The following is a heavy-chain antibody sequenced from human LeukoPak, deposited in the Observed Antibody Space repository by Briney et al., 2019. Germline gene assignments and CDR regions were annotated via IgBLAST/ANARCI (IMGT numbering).Heavy chain of an antibody. CDR3: ARDPFDILTDPYFDY. V-gene: IGHV3-74*01. CDR1: GFTFNFYW. CDR2: INSDGSST. D-gene: IGHD3-9*01. Sequence: GGSLRLSCAASGFTFNFYWMHWVRHAPGKGLLWVSRINSDGSSTSYADSVKGRFTISRDNAKNTLYLQMNSLRAEDTAVYYCARDPFDILTDPYFDYWGQGTLVTVSS. J-gene: IGHJ4*02.